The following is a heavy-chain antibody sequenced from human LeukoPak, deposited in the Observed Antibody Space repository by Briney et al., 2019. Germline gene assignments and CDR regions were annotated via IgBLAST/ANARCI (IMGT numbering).Heavy chain of an antibody. D-gene: IGHD6-19*01. J-gene: IGHJ4*02. CDR3: ARVDYSSGFQNDY. CDR1: GYTFTSYY. CDR2: INPNSGGT. Sequence: ASVKVSCKASGYTFTSYYMHWVRQAPGQGLEWMGRINPNSGGTNYAQKFQGRVTMTRDTSISTAYMELSRLRSDDTAVYYCARVDYSSGFQNDYWGQGTLVTVSS. V-gene: IGHV1-2*06.